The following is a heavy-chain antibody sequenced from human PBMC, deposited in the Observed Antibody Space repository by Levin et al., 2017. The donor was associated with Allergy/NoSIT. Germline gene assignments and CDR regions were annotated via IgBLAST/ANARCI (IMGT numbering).Heavy chain of an antibody. Sequence: GESLKISCKASGYTFTSYGISWVRQAPGQGLEWMGWISAYNGNTNYAQKLQGRVTMTTDTSTSTAYMELRSLRSDDTAVYYCASSGDYDFWSGYYTHDYWGQGTLVTVSS. J-gene: IGHJ4*02. CDR3: ASSGDYDFWSGYYTHDY. CDR1: GYTFTSYG. V-gene: IGHV1-18*01. D-gene: IGHD3-3*01. CDR2: ISAYNGNT.